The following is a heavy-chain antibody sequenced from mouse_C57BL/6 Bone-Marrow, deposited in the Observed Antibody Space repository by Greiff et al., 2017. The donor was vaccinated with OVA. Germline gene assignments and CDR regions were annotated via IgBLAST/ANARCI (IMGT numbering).Heavy chain of an antibody. V-gene: IGHV2-9-1*01. J-gene: IGHJ1*03. D-gene: IGHD1-1*01. Sequence: QVQLKESGPGLVAPSQSLSITCTVSGFSLTSYAISWVRQPPGKGLEWLGVIWTGGGTNYNSALKSRLSISKDNSKSHVFLKMNSLQTDDTARYYCARNSGYYGSTYWYFDVWGTGTTVTVSS. CDR1: GFSLTSYA. CDR3: ARNSGYYGSTYWYFDV. CDR2: IWTGGGT.